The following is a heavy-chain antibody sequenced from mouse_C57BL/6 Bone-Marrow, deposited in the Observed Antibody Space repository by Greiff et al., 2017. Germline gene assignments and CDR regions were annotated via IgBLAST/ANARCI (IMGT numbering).Heavy chain of an antibody. Sequence: VQLQQSGPELVKPGASVKISCKASGYAFSSSWMNWVKQRPGTGLEWIGRIYPGDGDTNYNGKFKGKATLTADKSSSTAYMQLSSLTSEDSAVYFCARSEDYLFAYWGQGTLVTVSA. V-gene: IGHV1-82*01. D-gene: IGHD2-4*01. J-gene: IGHJ3*01. CDR1: GYAFSSSW. CDR2: IYPGDGDT. CDR3: ARSEDYLFAY.